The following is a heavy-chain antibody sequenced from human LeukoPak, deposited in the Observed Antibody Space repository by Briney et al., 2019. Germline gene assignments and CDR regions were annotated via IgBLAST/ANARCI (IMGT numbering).Heavy chain of an antibody. V-gene: IGHV3-23*01. CDR1: GFTFSDYA. Sequence: GGSLRLSCATSGFTFSDYAMSWVRQPPGKGLEWVSTISNSGGNTHYADSVMGRFTISRDNSKSTLYLQMNSLSVEDTAVYYCAKDPYYYDSSGYEDYWGQGTLVTVSS. CDR2: ISNSGGNT. D-gene: IGHD3-22*01. J-gene: IGHJ4*02. CDR3: AKDPYYYDSSGYEDY.